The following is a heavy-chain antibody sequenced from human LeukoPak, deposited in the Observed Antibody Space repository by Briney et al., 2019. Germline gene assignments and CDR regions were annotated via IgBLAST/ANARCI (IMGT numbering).Heavy chain of an antibody. Sequence: GGSLILSCAASGFTFYNYAMSWVRQAPGKGLEWVSEISGSGGSAYYADSVKGRFTISRDNSKNMLYMHMNSLRAEDTAVYYCAKTPPVTTGVFDFWGQGTLVTVSS. CDR3: AKTPPVTTGVFDF. CDR1: GFTFYNYA. CDR2: ISGSGGSA. J-gene: IGHJ3*01. D-gene: IGHD4-17*01. V-gene: IGHV3-23*01.